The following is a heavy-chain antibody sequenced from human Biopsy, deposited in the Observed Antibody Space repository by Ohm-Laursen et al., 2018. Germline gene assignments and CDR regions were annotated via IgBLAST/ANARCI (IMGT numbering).Heavy chain of an antibody. V-gene: IGHV1-46*01. CDR2: INPSGGST. Sequence: ASVKVSCKASGYTFTSYYMHWVRQAPGQGLEWIGIINPSGGSTSNTQKFQGRVTMTRDTSTSTVYMELSSLRSEDTAVYYCARDWNSGWRLPGMVNYYYNGMDVWGQGTTVTVSS. CDR3: ARDWNSGWRLPGMVNYYYNGMDV. D-gene: IGHD5-18*01. CDR1: GYTFTSYY. J-gene: IGHJ6*02.